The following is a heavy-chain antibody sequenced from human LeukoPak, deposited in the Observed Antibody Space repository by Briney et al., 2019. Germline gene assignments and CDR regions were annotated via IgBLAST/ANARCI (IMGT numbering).Heavy chain of an antibody. Sequence: GGSLRLSCAASGFTFSSYGMSWVRQAPGKGLEWVSCISSSSSYIYNADSVKGRFTISRDNAKNSLYLQMNSLRVEDTAVYYCARAHNWKYGTFDYWGQGTLVTVPS. D-gene: IGHD1-20*01. V-gene: IGHV3-21*01. CDR3: ARAHNWKYGTFDY. CDR1: GFTFSSYG. J-gene: IGHJ4*02. CDR2: ISSSSSYI.